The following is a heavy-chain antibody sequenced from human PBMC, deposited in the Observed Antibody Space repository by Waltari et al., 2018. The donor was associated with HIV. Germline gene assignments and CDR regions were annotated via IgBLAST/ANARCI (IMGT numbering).Heavy chain of an antibody. CDR3: ARDWSAYDEPDYYYAMDV. V-gene: IGHV3-21*02. CDR2: ISSSTTYK. D-gene: IGHD3-3*01. Sequence: EGQLVESGGGLVKPGGSLSLAWAASGFTFSTSKMYWVRQAPGKGLEWISSISSSTTYKNYAESVKGRFTISRDNAKKSLYLQMNSLRAEDTAVYYCARDWSAYDEPDYYYAMDVWGQGTTVTVSS. J-gene: IGHJ6*02. CDR1: GFTFSTSK.